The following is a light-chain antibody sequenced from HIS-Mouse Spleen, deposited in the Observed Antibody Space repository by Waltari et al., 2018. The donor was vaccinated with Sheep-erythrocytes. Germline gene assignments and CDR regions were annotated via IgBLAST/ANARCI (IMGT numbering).Light chain of an antibody. V-gene: IGLV2-11*01. Sequence: QSALTQPRSVSGSPGQSVTIPCTGTSSDVGGYNYVSWYQQHPVKAPKLMIYDVSKLPSGVPDRFSGSKSGNTASLTISGLQAEDEADYYCCSYAGSYNHVFATGTKVTVL. J-gene: IGLJ1*01. CDR3: CSYAGSYNHV. CDR2: DVS. CDR1: SSDVGGYNY.